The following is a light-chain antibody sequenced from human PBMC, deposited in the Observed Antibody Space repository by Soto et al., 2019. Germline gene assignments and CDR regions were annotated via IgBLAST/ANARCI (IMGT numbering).Light chain of an antibody. CDR1: SSNIGSNY. CDR3: AAWDDSLSGLWV. Sequence: QAVVTQPPSASGTPGQRVTISCSGSSSNIGSNYVYWYQQLPGTAPKLLIYSNNQRPSGVPDRFSGSKSGTSASLAISGLRSEDEADYYCAAWDDSLSGLWVFGGGTKLIVL. V-gene: IGLV1-47*02. J-gene: IGLJ3*02. CDR2: SNN.